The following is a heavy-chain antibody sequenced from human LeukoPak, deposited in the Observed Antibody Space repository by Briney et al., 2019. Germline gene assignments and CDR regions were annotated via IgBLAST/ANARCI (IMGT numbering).Heavy chain of an antibody. D-gene: IGHD6-19*01. CDR3: AREWSGSSGWYSVVDYYYYYGMDV. CDR2: IYTSGST. Sequence: SETLSLACTVSGGSISSYYWSRIRQPAGKGLEWIGRIYTSGSTNYNPSLKSRVTMSVDTSKNQFSLKLSSVTAADTAVYYCAREWSGSSGWYSVVDYYYYYGMDVWGQGTTVTVSS. J-gene: IGHJ6*02. V-gene: IGHV4-4*07. CDR1: GGSISSYY.